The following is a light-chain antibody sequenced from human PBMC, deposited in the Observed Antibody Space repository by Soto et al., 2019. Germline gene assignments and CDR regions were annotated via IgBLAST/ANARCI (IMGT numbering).Light chain of an antibody. CDR2: DVT. Sequence: VLPQAASVSGSLGQSSTISCTGTSSDVGGFDYVSWYQHQPGKAPKLIIYDVTSRPSGVSSHFSGSKSGNAASLTISGLLAEDEADYHCCSYTSSNTYVFGTGTKVTVL. V-gene: IGLV2-14*03. CDR1: SSDVGGFDY. CDR3: CSYTSSNTYV. J-gene: IGLJ1*01.